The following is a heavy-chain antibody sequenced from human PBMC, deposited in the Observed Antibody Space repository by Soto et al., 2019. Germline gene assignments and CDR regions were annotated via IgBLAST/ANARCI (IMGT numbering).Heavy chain of an antibody. J-gene: IGHJ4*02. Sequence: GGSLRLSCAASGFSFVNYAVNWVRQAPGKGLEWVSGLSGSGTSTYYADSVKGRFTISRDNSRDTLFLQMNSLTADDTAVYYCAKATTNGGWFNPFDSWGQGALVTVSS. CDR1: GFSFVNYA. D-gene: IGHD6-19*01. CDR3: AKATTNGGWFNPFDS. CDR2: LSGSGTST. V-gene: IGHV3-23*01.